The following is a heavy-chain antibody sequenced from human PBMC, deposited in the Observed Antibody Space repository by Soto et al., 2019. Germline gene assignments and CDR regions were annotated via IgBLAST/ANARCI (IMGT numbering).Heavy chain of an antibody. CDR1: GGSINSYY. J-gene: IGHJ5*02. V-gene: IGHV4-59*08. D-gene: IGHD1-7*01. CDR2: IYYTGST. CDR3: MAKTTLYNWFDP. Sequence: SETLSLTCTVSGGSINSYYWSWVRQSPGKGLEWIGQIYYTGSTNYNPSLKSRVTISVDRSKNQFSLRLSSVTAADTAVYYAMAKTTLYNWFDPWGQGTLVTVSS.